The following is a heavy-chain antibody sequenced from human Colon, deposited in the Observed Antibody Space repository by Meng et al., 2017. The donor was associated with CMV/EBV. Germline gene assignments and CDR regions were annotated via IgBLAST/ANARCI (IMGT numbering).Heavy chain of an antibody. D-gene: IGHD2-15*01. J-gene: IGHJ5*01. Sequence: ASAKVPCKTSGYTFTGYYLHWVRLAPGQGLEWMGWINPNNGGTNYASKFQGRVTMTSDTSSSTAYIELRRLRPDDTAVYYCARDSEKMVIAANNWFDPWGQGTLVTVSS. V-gene: IGHV1-2*02. CDR3: ARDSEKMVIAANNWFDP. CDR2: INPNNGGT. CDR1: GYTFTGYY.